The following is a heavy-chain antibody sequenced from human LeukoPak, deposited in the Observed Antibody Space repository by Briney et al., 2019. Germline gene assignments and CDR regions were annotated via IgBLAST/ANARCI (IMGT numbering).Heavy chain of an antibody. CDR1: GGSISSYY. V-gene: IGHV4-4*07. J-gene: IGHJ4*02. Sequence: SETLSLTCTVSGGSISSYYWSWIRQPAGKGLEWIGRIYTSGSTNYNPSLKSRVTMSVDTSKNQFSLKLSSVTAADTAVYYCARGRYYDILTGYYEGGALDYWGREPWSPSPQ. CDR2: IYTSGST. CDR3: ARGRYYDILTGYYEGGALDY. D-gene: IGHD3-9*01.